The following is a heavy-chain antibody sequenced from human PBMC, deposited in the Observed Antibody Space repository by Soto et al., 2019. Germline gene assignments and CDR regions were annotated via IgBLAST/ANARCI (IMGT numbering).Heavy chain of an antibody. J-gene: IGHJ6*01. D-gene: IGHD6-19*01. V-gene: IGHV4-59*01. CDR2: IYYSGIT. CDR3: ASDRSSGWEQRYGMDV. CDR1: GVSIITYY. Sequence: KPSETLSLTCTFSGVSIITYYWSLIRQPPVNGLEWIGYIYYSGITSYNPSLKSRVTISVDTSKYQFSLKLRSVTAADTAVYYCASDRSSGWEQRYGMDVWGQGTTVTVS.